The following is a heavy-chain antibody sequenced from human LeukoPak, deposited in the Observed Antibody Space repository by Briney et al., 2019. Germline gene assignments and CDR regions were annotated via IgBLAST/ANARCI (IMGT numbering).Heavy chain of an antibody. Sequence: PGRSLRLSCAASGFALSSAWMNWVRQAPGKGLECVGNFKSWTATNYAAPVKGRFTFSSDDSQLTLYLQMSSLKTEDTAVYYCNTELVAVGKGEFDYWGQGTLVTVSS. CDR3: NTELVAVGKGEFDY. D-gene: IGHD6-13*01. CDR1: GFALSSAW. V-gene: IGHV3-15*06. CDR2: FKSWTAT. J-gene: IGHJ4*02.